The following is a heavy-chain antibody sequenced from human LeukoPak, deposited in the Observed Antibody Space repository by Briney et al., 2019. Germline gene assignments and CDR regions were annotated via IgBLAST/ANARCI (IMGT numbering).Heavy chain of an antibody. CDR3: ARHAADYDVLTGSYSGDYFDY. CDR1: GFIFSNHY. V-gene: IGHV3-72*01. J-gene: IGHJ4*02. Sequence: GGSLRLSCAASGFIFSNHYMDWVRQAPGKGLEWVGRIRHKVHSYTTEYAASVRGRFITSRDDSQNSLYLQMNSLKTDDTAVYYCARHAADYDVLTGSYSGDYFDYWGQGTLVTVSS. CDR2: IRHKVHSYTT. D-gene: IGHD3-9*01.